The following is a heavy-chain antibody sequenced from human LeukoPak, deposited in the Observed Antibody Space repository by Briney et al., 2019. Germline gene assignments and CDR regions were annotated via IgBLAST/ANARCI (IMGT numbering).Heavy chain of an antibody. Sequence: GRSLRLSCAASGFTFSSYAMHWVRQAPGKGLEWVAVISYDGSNKYYADSVKGRFTISRDNSKNTLYPQMNSLRAEDTAVYYCARDGVVVVPAAMTTRYYYYGMDVWGQGTTVTVSS. J-gene: IGHJ6*02. CDR3: ARDGVVVVPAAMTTRYYYYGMDV. D-gene: IGHD2-2*01. CDR2: ISYDGSNK. CDR1: GFTFSSYA. V-gene: IGHV3-30*04.